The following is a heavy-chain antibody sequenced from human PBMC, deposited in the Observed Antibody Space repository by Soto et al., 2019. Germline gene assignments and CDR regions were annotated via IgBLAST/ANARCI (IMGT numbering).Heavy chain of an antibody. Sequence: ASVKVSCKASGYTFTSYGISWVRQAPGQGLEWMGWISAYNGNTNYAQKLQGRVTMTTDTSTSTAYMELRSLRSDDTAVYYCARDRYYDYIWGSYRYQAADAFDIWGQGTMVTVSS. D-gene: IGHD3-16*02. CDR1: GYTFTSYG. CDR3: ARDRYYDYIWGSYRYQAADAFDI. CDR2: ISAYNGNT. V-gene: IGHV1-18*01. J-gene: IGHJ3*02.